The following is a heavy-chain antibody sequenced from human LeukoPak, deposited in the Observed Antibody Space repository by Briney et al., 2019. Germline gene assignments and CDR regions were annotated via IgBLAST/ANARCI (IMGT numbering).Heavy chain of an antibody. CDR1: GGTFSSYA. D-gene: IGHD2-15*01. Sequence: ASVKVSCKASGGTFSSYAISWVRQAPGQGLEWMGIINPSGGSTSYAQKFQGRVTMTRDTSTSTVYMELSSLRSEDTAVYYCAREISDIVVVVAAKDDAFDIWGQGTMVTVSS. CDR2: INPSGGST. CDR3: AREISDIVVVVAAKDDAFDI. J-gene: IGHJ3*02. V-gene: IGHV1-46*01.